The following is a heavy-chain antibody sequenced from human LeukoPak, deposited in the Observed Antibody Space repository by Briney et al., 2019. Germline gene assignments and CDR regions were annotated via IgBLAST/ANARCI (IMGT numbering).Heavy chain of an antibody. CDR2: VYLGGLT. CDR3: ARDGSSGWYSHNWFDP. Sequence: TLCLSRTVSGGAPYITNFYCGSIRQPPRNGLGWVGCVYLGGLTNYNPSLKSRVTISVDTSKNQFSLKLSSVTAADTAVYYCARDGSSGWYSHNWFDPWGQGTLVTVSS. J-gene: IGHJ5*02. D-gene: IGHD6-19*01. CDR1: GGAPYITNFY. V-gene: IGHV4-61*01.